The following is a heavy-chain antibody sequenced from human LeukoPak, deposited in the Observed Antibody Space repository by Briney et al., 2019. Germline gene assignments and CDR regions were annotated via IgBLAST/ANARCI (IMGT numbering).Heavy chain of an antibody. CDR2: IIPIFGTV. CDR3: ARDWYYYDSSGYYYALRY. D-gene: IGHD3-22*01. CDR1: GGTFSSYA. V-gene: IGHV1-69*13. Sequence: ASVKVSCKASGGTFSSYAISWVRQAPGQGLEWMGGIIPIFGTVNYAQKFQGRVTITADESTSTAYMELSSLRSEDTAVYYCARDWYYYDSSGYYYALRYWGQGTLVTVSS. J-gene: IGHJ4*02.